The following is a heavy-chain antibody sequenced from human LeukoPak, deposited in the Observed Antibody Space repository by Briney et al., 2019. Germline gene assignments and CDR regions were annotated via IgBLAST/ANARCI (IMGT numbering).Heavy chain of an antibody. J-gene: IGHJ3*02. V-gene: IGHV3-66*01. Sequence: GGSLRLSCAASGFTFSSYEMNWVRQAPGKGLEWVSVIYSGGSTYYADSVKGRFTISRDNAKNTLYLQMNSLRAEDTAVYYCARETGILSAFDIWGQGTMVTVSS. CDR1: GFTFSSYE. CDR3: ARETGILSAFDI. D-gene: IGHD3-9*01. CDR2: IYSGGST.